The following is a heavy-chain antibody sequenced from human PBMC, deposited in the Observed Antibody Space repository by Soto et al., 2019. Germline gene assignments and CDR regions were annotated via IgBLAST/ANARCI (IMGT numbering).Heavy chain of an antibody. D-gene: IGHD3-3*01. J-gene: IGHJ6*02. CDR3: ARESKGFLEWLLSDYYYYGMDV. V-gene: IGHV1-18*01. CDR1: GYTFTIYG. CDR2: ISAYNGNT. Sequence: ASVKVYCKASGYTFTIYGISLVRQAPGQGLEWMGWISAYNGNTNYAQELQGRVTMTTDTSTSTAYMELRSLRSDDTAVYYCARESKGFLEWLLSDYYYYGMDVWGQGTTVTVSS.